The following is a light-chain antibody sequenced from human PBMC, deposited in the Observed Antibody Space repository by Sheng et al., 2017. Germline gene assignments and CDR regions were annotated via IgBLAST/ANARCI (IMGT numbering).Light chain of an antibody. CDR3: HQRSNWPFT. CDR2: WAS. V-gene: IGKV4-1*01. Sequence: DIVMTQSPDSLAVSLGERATINCKSSQSVLYTSNNKNYLAWYLQKPGQPPKLLIYWASTRESGVPDRFSGSGSGTDFTLTISSLEPEDFAVYYCHQRSNWPFTFGPGTKVDIK. CDR1: QSVLYTSNNKNY. J-gene: IGKJ3*01.